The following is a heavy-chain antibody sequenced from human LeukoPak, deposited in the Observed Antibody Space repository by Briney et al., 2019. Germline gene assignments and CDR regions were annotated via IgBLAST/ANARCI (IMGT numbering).Heavy chain of an antibody. J-gene: IGHJ4*01. V-gene: IGHV4-31*03. D-gene: IGHD4-23*01. CDR1: GGSISSGGYY. CDR3: VRAVGYGGNLDY. Sequence: SETLSLTCTVSGGSISSGGYYWSWIRQHPGKGLEWIGYIYYSGSTYYNPSLKSRVTISVDTSKNQFSLKLSSVTAADTAVYYCVRAVGYGGNLDYWGQGTLVTVSS. CDR2: IYYSGST.